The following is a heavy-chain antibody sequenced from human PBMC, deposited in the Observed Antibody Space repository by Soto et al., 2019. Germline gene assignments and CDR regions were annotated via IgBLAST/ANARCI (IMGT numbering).Heavy chain of an antibody. Sequence: SVKFPCKASGGTFSSDPLRWVRQAPGQPLEWLGWISLYSDGTNYAQKFQGRVSMTTDTSTTTAYMELRSLRSDDTAVYYCARVVPGAEAWFGPWGQG. CDR1: GGTFSSDP. CDR2: ISLYSDGT. V-gene: IGHV1-18*01. D-gene: IGHD2-2*01. J-gene: IGHJ5*02. CDR3: ARVVPGAEAWFGP.